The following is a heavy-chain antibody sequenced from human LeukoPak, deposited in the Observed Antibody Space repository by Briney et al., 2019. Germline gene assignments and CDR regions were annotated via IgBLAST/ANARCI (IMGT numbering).Heavy chain of an antibody. CDR1: GYTNYY. CDR3: TKADFDRGAFEV. D-gene: IGHD3-9*01. J-gene: IGHJ3*01. CDR2: ISPGGKST. Sequence: ASMKLSCKSSGYTNYYMRWVRQAPGQGLEWVGMISPGGKSTRYAHKFQGRVTLTRDTSTSTVYMELSRLTSEDTAVYFCTKADFDRGAFEVWGQGTMVIVSS. V-gene: IGHV1-46*01.